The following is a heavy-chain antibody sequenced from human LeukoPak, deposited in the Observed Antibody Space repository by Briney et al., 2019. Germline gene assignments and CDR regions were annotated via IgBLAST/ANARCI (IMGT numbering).Heavy chain of an antibody. V-gene: IGHV3-48*03. CDR1: GFTFSSFE. CDR3: ARVPWFDP. CDR2: ISDSGNTI. J-gene: IGHJ5*02. Sequence: PGGSLRLSCAASGFTFSSFEMNSVRQAPGKGLEWVSYISDSGNTIFYADSVKGRFTISRDNSKNSLYLQMNSLRAEDTAVYYCARVPWFDPWGQGTLVTVSS.